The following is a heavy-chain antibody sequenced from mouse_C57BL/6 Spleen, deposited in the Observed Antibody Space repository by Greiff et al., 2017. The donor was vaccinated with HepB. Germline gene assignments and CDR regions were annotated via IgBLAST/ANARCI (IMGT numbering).Heavy chain of an antibody. Sequence: VQRVESGAELVRPGTSVKVSCKASGYAFTNYLIEWVKQRPGQGLEWIGVINPGSGGTNYNEKFKGKATLTADKSSSTAYMQLSSLTSEDSAVYFCARGSNYEHFDVWGTGTTVTVSS. CDR1: GYAFTNYL. D-gene: IGHD2-5*01. CDR2: INPGSGGT. J-gene: IGHJ1*03. CDR3: ARGSNYEHFDV. V-gene: IGHV1-54*01.